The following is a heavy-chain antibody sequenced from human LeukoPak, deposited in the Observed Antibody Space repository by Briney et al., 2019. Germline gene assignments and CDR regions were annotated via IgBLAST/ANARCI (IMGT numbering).Heavy chain of an antibody. CDR2: IIPILGIA. CDR3: ARDPILMTTVTNEDY. D-gene: IGHD4-11*01. CDR1: GGTFSSYA. Sequence: GASVKVSCKASGGTFSSYAISWVRQAPGQGLEWMGRIIPILGIANYAQKFQGRVTITADKSTSTAYMELRSLRSDDTAVYYCARDPILMTTVTNEDYWGQGTLVTVSS. V-gene: IGHV1-69*04. J-gene: IGHJ4*02.